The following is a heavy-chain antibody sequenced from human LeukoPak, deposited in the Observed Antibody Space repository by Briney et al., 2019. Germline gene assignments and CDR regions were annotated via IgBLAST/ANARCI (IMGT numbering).Heavy chain of an antibody. D-gene: IGHD3-3*01. CDR3: ARENWEEVFGAVTVD. Sequence: GGSLRLSCAASGFTFSSYSMNWVRQAPGKGLEWVSYISSSSSTIYYADSVKGRFTISSDNAKNSLYLQMNSLRSDDTAVYYCARENWEEVFGAVTVDWGQGTLVTVSS. V-gene: IGHV3-48*01. J-gene: IGHJ4*02. CDR1: GFTFSSYS. CDR2: ISSSSSTI.